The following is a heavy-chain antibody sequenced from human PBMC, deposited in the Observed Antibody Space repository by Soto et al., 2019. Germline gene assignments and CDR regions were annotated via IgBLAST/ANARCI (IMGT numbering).Heavy chain of an antibody. CDR1: GSTFSSDD. J-gene: IGHJ4*02. D-gene: IGHD6-19*01. CDR2: ISDSGGST. Sequence: EVHLLAYGGGLVQPGGSLRLSCVVSGSTFSSDDMSWVRQAPGRGLEWVSGISDSGGSTYYADSVKGRFTISRDNAKNTLDLQMKSLRVEDTALYYCAKDGGWSLAVAGLFDYWGPGTQVTVSS. CDR3: AKDGGWSLAVAGLFDY. V-gene: IGHV3-23*01.